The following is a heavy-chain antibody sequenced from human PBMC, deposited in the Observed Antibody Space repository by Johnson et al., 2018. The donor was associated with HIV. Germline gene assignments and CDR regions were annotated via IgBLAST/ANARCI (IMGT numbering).Heavy chain of an antibody. V-gene: IGHV3-NL1*01. J-gene: IGHJ3*02. D-gene: IGHD1-7*01. Sequence: QVQLVESGGGLVQPGGSLRLSCAASGFTFSSYGMHWVRQAPGKGLEWVSVIYSGGNRYYADSVKGRFTVSRDNSENTLYLQMNSLRAEDTAVYYCAKDRLGTGTTGWGAFDIWGQGTMVTVSS. CDR1: GFTFSSYG. CDR3: AKDRLGTGTTGWGAFDI. CDR2: IYSGGNR.